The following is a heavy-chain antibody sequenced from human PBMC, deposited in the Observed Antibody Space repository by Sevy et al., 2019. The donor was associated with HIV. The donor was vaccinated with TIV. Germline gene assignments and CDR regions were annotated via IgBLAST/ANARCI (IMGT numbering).Heavy chain of an antibody. CDR1: GFTFSRFW. J-gene: IGHJ6*01. CDR3: ARNRDYSSGFGLDV. D-gene: IGHD5-12*01. Sequence: GGSLRLSCAGSGFTFSRFWMSWVRQAPGKGLQWVANIKQDGSEKYYLDSVKGRFIISRDNAKKSLFLQMNSLRAEDTAVYYCARNRDYSSGFGLDVWGQGTTVTVSS. V-gene: IGHV3-7*01. CDR2: IKQDGSEK.